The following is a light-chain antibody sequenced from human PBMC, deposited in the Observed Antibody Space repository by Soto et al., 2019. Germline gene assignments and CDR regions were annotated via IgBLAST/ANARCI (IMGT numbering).Light chain of an antibody. V-gene: IGKV2D-29*01. CDR1: QSLLHSDGKTY. CDR3: MQSIQLPWT. CDR2: EVS. Sequence: DIVMTQTPLSLSVTPGQPASISCKSSQSLLHSDGKTYLYWYLQKAGQPPQLLIYEVSNRFLGVPDRFSGSGSGTDFTLKISRMEAEDVGVYYCMQSIQLPWTFGQGTKVEIK. J-gene: IGKJ1*01.